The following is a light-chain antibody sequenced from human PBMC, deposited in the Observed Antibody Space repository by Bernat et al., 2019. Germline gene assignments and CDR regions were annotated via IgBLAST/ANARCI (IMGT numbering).Light chain of an antibody. Sequence: EVVLTQSPATLSVSPGERVTLSCRATQSVRSNLAWYQQKPGQAPRLVIYGTSTRATGIPARFSGSGSGTEFTLSISSLQSEDFAVYYCQQYANWPETFGQGTNVEIK. V-gene: IGKV3-15*01. CDR2: GTS. J-gene: IGKJ1*01. CDR3: QQYANWPET. CDR1: QSVRSN.